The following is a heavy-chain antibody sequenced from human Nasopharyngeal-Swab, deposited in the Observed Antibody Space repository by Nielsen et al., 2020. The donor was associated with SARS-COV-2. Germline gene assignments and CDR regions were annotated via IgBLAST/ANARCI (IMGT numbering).Heavy chain of an antibody. CDR1: GFTFSSYD. J-gene: IGHJ4*02. V-gene: IGHV3-23*01. Sequence: GESLKISCAASGFTFSSYDMSWVRQAPGKGLEWVSAISGSGGSTYYADSVKGRFTISRDNSKNTLYLQMNSLIAEDKSLYYCAKDAGRSIVVVPSASSYWGQGTMVTVSS. CDR2: ISGSGGST. CDR3: AKDAGRSIVVVPSASSY. D-gene: IGHD2-2*01.